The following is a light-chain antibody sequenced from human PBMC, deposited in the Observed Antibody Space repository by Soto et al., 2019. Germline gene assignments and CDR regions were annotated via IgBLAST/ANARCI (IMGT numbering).Light chain of an antibody. CDR2: GAS. CDR3: LQYDTSPFT. Sequence: EIVLTQSPGTLSLSPGERATLSCRASQSVSSSYLAWYQQKPGQAPRLLIYGASSRATGIPDRFSGSGSGTDFTLTISRLEPEDFAVYYCLQYDTSPFTFGQGTRLEI. J-gene: IGKJ5*01. CDR1: QSVSSSY. V-gene: IGKV3-20*01.